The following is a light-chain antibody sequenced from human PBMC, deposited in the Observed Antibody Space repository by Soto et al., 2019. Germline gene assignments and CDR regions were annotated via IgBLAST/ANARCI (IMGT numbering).Light chain of an antibody. Sequence: EIVMTQSPATLSVSPGERATLSCGASQSVRSNLAWYQQKPGQAPRLLIYGASTRATGIPARFSGSGSGTEFTLTISSLRSEDFAVYYCQHYNNWPPWTFGQGTKV. CDR1: QSVRSN. J-gene: IGKJ1*01. V-gene: IGKV3-15*01. CDR3: QHYNNWPPWT. CDR2: GAS.